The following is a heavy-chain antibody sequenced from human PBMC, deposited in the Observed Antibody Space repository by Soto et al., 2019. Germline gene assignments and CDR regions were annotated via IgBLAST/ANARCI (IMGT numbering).Heavy chain of an antibody. V-gene: IGHV3-9*01. CDR2: ISWNSGRI. J-gene: IGHJ3*02. CDR1: EFTFDDYA. D-gene: IGHD2-15*01. Sequence: GGSLRLSCAASEFTFDDYAMHWVRQAPGKGLEWVSGISWNSGRIGYADSVKGRFTMSRDNAQNSLYLQMNSLRAEDTALYYCAKATPPYCSGGSCYSIDAFDIWGQGTMVTVSS. CDR3: AKATPPYCSGGSCYSIDAFDI.